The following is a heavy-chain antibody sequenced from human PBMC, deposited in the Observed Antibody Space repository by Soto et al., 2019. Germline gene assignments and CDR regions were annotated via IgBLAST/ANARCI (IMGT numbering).Heavy chain of an antibody. Sequence: EVQLLESGGGLVQPGGSLRLSCAASGFTFSSYAMSWVRQAPGKGLEWVSAISGSGGSTYYADSVKGRFTISRDNSKNTLYLQMNSLRAEDTAVYYCARDVFTYYYGSGTFGGWFDPWGQGTLVTVSS. D-gene: IGHD3-10*01. CDR2: ISGSGGST. CDR1: GFTFSSYA. J-gene: IGHJ5*02. V-gene: IGHV3-23*01. CDR3: ARDVFTYYYGSGTFGGWFDP.